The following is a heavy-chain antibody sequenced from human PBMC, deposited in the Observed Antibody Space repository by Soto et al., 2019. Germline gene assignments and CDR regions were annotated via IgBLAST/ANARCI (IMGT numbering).Heavy chain of an antibody. J-gene: IGHJ6*03. D-gene: IGHD3-16*01. CDR2: ISYDGSNK. CDR1: GFTFSSYG. CDR3: AKDWGDYTDYYYYYMDV. Sequence: QVQLVESGGGVVQPGRSLRLSCAASGFTFSSYGMHWVRQAPGKGLEWVAVISYDGSNKYYADSVKGRFTISRDNSKNTLYLQMNSLRAEDTAVYYCAKDWGDYTDYYYYYMDVWGKGTTVTVSS. V-gene: IGHV3-30*18.